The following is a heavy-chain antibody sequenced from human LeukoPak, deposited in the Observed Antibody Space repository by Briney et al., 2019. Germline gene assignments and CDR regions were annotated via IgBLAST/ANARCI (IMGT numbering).Heavy chain of an antibody. Sequence: PPETLSLTCTVSGGSISSYYWNWIRQPAGKGLEWIGRIYPTGSTNYNPSLKSRVTMSVDTSKNQFSLKLTSVTAADTAVYYCARARGGYAPVDYWGQGTLVTVSS. D-gene: IGHD5-12*01. CDR3: ARARGGYAPVDY. V-gene: IGHV4-4*07. CDR1: GGSISSYY. CDR2: IYPTGST. J-gene: IGHJ4*02.